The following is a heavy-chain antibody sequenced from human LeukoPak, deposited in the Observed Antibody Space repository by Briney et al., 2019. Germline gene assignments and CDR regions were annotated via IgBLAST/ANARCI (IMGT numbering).Heavy chain of an antibody. D-gene: IGHD2-8*01. CDR3: ARDAVYCTNGVCYRATYFDY. CDR1: GFTFSSYS. Sequence: GGSQRLSCAASGFTFSSYSMNWVRQAPGKGLEWVSSISSSSSYIYYADSVKGRFTISRDNAKNSLYLQMNSLRAEDTAVYYCARDAVYCTNGVCYRATYFDYWGQGTLVTVSS. V-gene: IGHV3-21*01. J-gene: IGHJ4*02. CDR2: ISSSSSYI.